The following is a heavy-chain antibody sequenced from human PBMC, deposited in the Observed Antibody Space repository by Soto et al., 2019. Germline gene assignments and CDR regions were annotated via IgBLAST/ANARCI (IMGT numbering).Heavy chain of an antibody. D-gene: IGHD2-2*01. Sequence: QVQMVQSAAEVKKPGSSVKISCKASGETFINYSFSWMRQAPGQGLEWMGGIVPMSGGPNSAEKFHDRLTITADRSTGMVTMQLSRLTSDDTAVYYCERVGIRLIPADLGGGYHYQGLDVGGEGTKVAVS. V-gene: IGHV1-69*01. CDR3: ERVGIRLIPADLGGGYHYQGLDV. CDR2: IVPMSGGP. J-gene: IGHJ6*02. CDR1: GETFINYS.